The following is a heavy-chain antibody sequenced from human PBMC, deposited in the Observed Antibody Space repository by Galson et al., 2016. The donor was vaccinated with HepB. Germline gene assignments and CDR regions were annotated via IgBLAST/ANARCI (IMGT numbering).Heavy chain of an antibody. CDR2: IWYNGNNK. CDR3: ARDLNTALVTGIGFGY. D-gene: IGHD5-18*01. Sequence: SLRLSCAASGFTFSSYAMHWVRQAPGKGLEWVAVIWYNGNNKNYADSVKGRFTISRDNSKNTLYLQMNSLRAEDTAVYYCARDLNTALVTGIGFGYWGQGTLVTFSS. CDR1: GFTFSSYA. V-gene: IGHV3-33*01. J-gene: IGHJ4*02.